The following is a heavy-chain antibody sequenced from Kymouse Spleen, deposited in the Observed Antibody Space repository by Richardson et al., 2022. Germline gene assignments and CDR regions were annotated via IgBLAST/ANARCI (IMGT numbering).Heavy chain of an antibody. CDR1: GGSISSSSYY. J-gene: IGHJ4*02. CDR3: ARQDYYGSARDY. D-gene: IGHD3-10*01. V-gene: IGHV4-39*01. CDR2: IYYSGST. Sequence: QLQLQESGPGLVKPSETLSLTCTVSGGSISSSSYYWGWIRQPPGKGLEWIGSIYYSGSTYYNPSLKSRVTISVDTSKNQFSLKLSSVTAADTAVYYCARQDYYGSARDYWGQGTLVTVSS.